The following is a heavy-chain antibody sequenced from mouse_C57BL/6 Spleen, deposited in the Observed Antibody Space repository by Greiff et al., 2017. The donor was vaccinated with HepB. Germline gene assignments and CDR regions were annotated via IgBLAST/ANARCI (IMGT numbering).Heavy chain of an antibody. J-gene: IGHJ1*03. CDR2: IYPSDSET. CDR1: GYTFTSYW. CDR3: ARGEYYYGSEGYFGV. V-gene: IGHV1-61*01. D-gene: IGHD1-1*01. Sequence: QVQLQQPGAELVRPGSSVKLSCKASGYTFTSYWMDWVKQRPGQGLEWIGNIYPSDSETHYNQKFKDKATLTVDKSSSTAYMQLSSLTSEDSAVYYCARGEYYYGSEGYFGVWGTGTTVTVSS.